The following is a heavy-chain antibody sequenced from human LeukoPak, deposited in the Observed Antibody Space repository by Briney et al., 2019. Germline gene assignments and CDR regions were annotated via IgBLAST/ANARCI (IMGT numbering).Heavy chain of an antibody. CDR1: GFTFSSYW. Sequence: PGGSLRLSCAASGFTFSSYWMHWVRQAPGKGLVWVSRINSDGSSTSYADSVKGRFTISRDNAKNTLYLQMNSLRAEDTAVYYCARDPFPSGYYYDSSDLGYWGQGTLVTVSS. D-gene: IGHD3-22*01. V-gene: IGHV3-74*01. CDR2: INSDGSST. J-gene: IGHJ4*02. CDR3: ARDPFPSGYYYDSSDLGY.